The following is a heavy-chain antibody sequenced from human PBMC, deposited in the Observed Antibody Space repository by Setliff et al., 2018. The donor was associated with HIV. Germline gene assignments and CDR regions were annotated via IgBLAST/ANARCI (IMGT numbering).Heavy chain of an antibody. CDR2: TKYDGSES. Sequence: PGGSLRLSCVASGLTFNRYWMSWVRQVPGKGLEWVSNTKYDGSESYYVDSVKGRFTVSRDNYRNTVFLQMNSLRMEDTAVFYCARDAGRWGSYYYFRYMDVWGKGTTVTVSS. CDR3: ARDAGRWGSYYYFRYMDV. CDR1: GLTFNRYW. V-gene: IGHV3-7*01. J-gene: IGHJ6*03. D-gene: IGHD3-16*01.